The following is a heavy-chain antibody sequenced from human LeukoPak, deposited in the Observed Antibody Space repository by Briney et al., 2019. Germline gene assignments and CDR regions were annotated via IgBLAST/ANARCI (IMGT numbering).Heavy chain of an antibody. CDR3: AREARDGYNHVLFDS. V-gene: IGHV4-4*07. Sequence: PSETLSLTCTVSGGSISSYYWSWIRQPAGQGLEWIGRIYTSGSTNSNPSLRSRVTMSVDPSKNPFSLKLRSVTAADTAVYDWAREARDGYNHVLFDSWGQGTLVTVSS. D-gene: IGHD5-24*01. J-gene: IGHJ4*02. CDR1: GGSISSYY. CDR2: IYTSGST.